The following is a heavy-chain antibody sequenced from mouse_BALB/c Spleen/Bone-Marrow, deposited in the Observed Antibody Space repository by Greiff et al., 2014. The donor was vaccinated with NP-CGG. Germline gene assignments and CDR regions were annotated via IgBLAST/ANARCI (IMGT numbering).Heavy chain of an antibody. CDR1: GFSLTGYG. CDR2: IWGDGRT. Sequence: VQLQESGPGLVAPSQSLSITCTVSGFSLTGYGVNWVRQPPGKGLEWLGMIWGDGRTDYNSALKSRLSISKDNSKSQVFLKMNSLQTDDTARYYCARHYGSSYYAMDYWGQGTSVTVSS. J-gene: IGHJ4*01. D-gene: IGHD1-1*01. CDR3: ARHYGSSYYAMDY. V-gene: IGHV2-6-7*02.